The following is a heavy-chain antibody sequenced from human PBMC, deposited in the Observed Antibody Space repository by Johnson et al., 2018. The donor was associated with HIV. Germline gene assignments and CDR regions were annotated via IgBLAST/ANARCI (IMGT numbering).Heavy chain of an antibody. D-gene: IGHD3-16*01. V-gene: IGHV3-23*04. Sequence: VQLVESGGGVVQPGRSLRLSCAASGFTFSNYAIHWVRQAPGKGLEWVSAISGNGGSTYYADSVKGRFTISRDNSKNTLYLQMNSLRAEDTAVYYCARAGFMGAFDIWGQGTMVTVSS. CDR3: ARAGFMGAFDI. J-gene: IGHJ3*02. CDR2: ISGNGGST. CDR1: GFTFSNYA.